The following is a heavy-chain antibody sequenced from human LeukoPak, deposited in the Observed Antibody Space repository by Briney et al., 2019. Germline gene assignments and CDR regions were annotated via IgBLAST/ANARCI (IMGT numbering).Heavy chain of an antibody. CDR2: INAGNGNT. Sequence: ASVKVSCKASGYTFTSYAMHWVRQAPGQRLEWMGWINAGNGNTKYSQKFQGRVTITRDTSASTAYTELSSLRSEDTAVYYCARAYGDYFDYFDYWGQGTLVTVSS. D-gene: IGHD4-17*01. CDR3: ARAYGDYFDYFDY. V-gene: IGHV1-3*01. J-gene: IGHJ4*02. CDR1: GYTFTSYA.